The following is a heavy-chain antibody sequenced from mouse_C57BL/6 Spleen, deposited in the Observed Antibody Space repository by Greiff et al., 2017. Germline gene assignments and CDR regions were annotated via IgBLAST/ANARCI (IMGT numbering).Heavy chain of an antibody. Sequence: VQLQQSGAELVRPGASVKLSCTASGFNIKDDYMYWVKQRPEKGLEWIGWIDREDGDTEYAANFQGKFTISADTSSNTSYLQLSSLTSEDTAVYYCTTLWIDYDGGWFAYWGQGTLVTVSA. D-gene: IGHD2-4*01. V-gene: IGHV14-4*01. CDR1: GFNIKDDY. CDR2: IDREDGDT. CDR3: TTLWIDYDGGWFAY. J-gene: IGHJ3*01.